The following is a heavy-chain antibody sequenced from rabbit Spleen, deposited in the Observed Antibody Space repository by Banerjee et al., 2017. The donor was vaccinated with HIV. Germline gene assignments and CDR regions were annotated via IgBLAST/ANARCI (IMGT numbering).Heavy chain of an antibody. CDR1: GFDFSNYG. CDR2: IEPIFGNT. Sequence: QEQLVESRGGLVKPGGSLKLSCKASGFDFSNYGVTWVRQAPGKGLEWIGYIEPIFGNTYYANWVNGRFTISSHNAQNTVSLQMNSLTAADTATYFCARDLAGVIGWNFNLWGPGTLVTVS. V-gene: IGHV1S47*01. J-gene: IGHJ4*01. CDR3: ARDLAGVIGWNFNL. D-gene: IGHD4-1*01.